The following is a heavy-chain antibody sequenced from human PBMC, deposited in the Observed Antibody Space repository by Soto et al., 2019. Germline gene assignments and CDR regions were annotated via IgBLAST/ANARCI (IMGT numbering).Heavy chain of an antibody. Sequence: QVQLVESGGGVVQPGRSLRLSCAASEFTFSRHGMHWVRQAPGKGLQWVGVIWSDGSNEVYADSVKGRFIISRDNSKNSLYRQMNRLRAEDTAVYYCARERTFGDNKHNYMDVWGTGITVTVSS. V-gene: IGHV3-33*01. J-gene: IGHJ6*03. CDR3: ARERTFGDNKHNYMDV. CDR1: EFTFSRHG. CDR2: IWSDGSNE. D-gene: IGHD3-10*01.